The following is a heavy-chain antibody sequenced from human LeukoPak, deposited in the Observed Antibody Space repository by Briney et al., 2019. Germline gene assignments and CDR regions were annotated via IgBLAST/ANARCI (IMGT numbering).Heavy chain of an antibody. J-gene: IGHJ6*03. D-gene: IGHD2-2*01. Sequence: SQTLSLTCTVSGGSISSGGYYWSWIRQPPGKGLEWIGYIYHSGSTYYNPSLKSRVTISVDRSKNQFSLKLSSVTAADTAVYYCARDRIVVVPAAPGDYYYYMDVWGKGTTVTVSS. CDR2: IYHSGST. CDR3: ARDRIVVVPAAPGDYYYYMDV. CDR1: GGSISSGGYY. V-gene: IGHV4-30-2*01.